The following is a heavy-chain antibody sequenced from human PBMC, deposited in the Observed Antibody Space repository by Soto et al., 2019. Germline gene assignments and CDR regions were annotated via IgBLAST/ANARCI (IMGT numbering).Heavy chain of an antibody. Sequence: EVQLLESGGGLVQPGESLRLSCAASGFTFSSYAMSWVRQAPGKGLEWVSVISGSDDSTYYSDSVKGRFTISRDTSKNTLYLQMNRLRAEDTARYYCAKRRSSSTFDYWGQRTLVTVSS. CDR3: AKRRSSSTFDY. V-gene: IGHV3-23*01. D-gene: IGHD6-6*01. J-gene: IGHJ4*02. CDR2: ISGSDDST. CDR1: GFTFSSYA.